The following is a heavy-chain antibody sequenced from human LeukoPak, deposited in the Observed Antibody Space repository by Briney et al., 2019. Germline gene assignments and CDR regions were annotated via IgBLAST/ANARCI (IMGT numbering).Heavy chain of an antibody. Sequence: ASETLSLTCAVSGGSISSSNWWSWVRQPPGKGLEWIGEIYHSGSTNYNPSLKSRVTISVDKSKNQFSLKLSSVTAADTAVYYCARARIVGATIDYWGQGTLVTVSS. V-gene: IGHV4-4*02. CDR3: ARARIVGATIDY. CDR1: GGSISSSNW. J-gene: IGHJ4*02. D-gene: IGHD1-26*01. CDR2: IYHSGST.